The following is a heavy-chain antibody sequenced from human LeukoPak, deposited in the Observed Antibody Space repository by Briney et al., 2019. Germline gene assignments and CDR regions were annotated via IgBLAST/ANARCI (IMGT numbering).Heavy chain of an antibody. CDR2: INTNTGSP. CDR1: GYTFTRYA. Sequence: GASVKVSCKASGYTFTRYAMNWVRPAPGQGPEWMGWINTNTGSPTYAQGFTGRFVFSLDTSVSTAYLQISSLKADDTAVYYCARSGSGYDKRFDPWGQGTLVTVSS. J-gene: IGHJ5*02. D-gene: IGHD5-12*01. V-gene: IGHV7-4-1*02. CDR3: ARSGSGYDKRFDP.